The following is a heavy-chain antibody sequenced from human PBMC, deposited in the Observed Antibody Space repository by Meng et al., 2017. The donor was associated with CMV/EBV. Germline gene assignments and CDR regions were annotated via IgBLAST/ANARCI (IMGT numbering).Heavy chain of an antibody. CDR3: ARARGGVVIIDNY. V-gene: IGHV3-30*02. J-gene: IGHJ4*02. CDR1: GFTLSSYG. Sequence: VELVGFGGGVVQPGGSLRLSLAASGFTLSSYGMHWVRQAPGKGLEWVAFIRYDGSNKYYADSVKGRFTISRDNSKNTLYLQMNSLRAEDTALYHCARARGGVVIIDNYWGQGTLVTVSS. CDR2: IRYDGSNK. D-gene: IGHD3-3*01.